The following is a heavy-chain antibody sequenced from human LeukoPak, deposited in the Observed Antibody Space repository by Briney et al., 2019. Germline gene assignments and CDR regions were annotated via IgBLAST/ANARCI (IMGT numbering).Heavy chain of an antibody. Sequence: GGSLRLSCAASGFTFSSYAMHWVRQAPGKGLVWVSRINSDGSSTSYADSVKGRFTISRDNAKNTLYLQMNSLRAEDTAVYYCARDRGSSSWFDYWGQGTLVTVSS. D-gene: IGHD6-13*01. J-gene: IGHJ4*02. CDR1: GFTFSSYA. V-gene: IGHV3-74*01. CDR2: INSDGSST. CDR3: ARDRGSSSWFDY.